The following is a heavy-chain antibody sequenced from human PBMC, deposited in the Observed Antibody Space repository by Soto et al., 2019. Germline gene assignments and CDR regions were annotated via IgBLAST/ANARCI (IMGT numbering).Heavy chain of an antibody. CDR2: ISYDGSNK. D-gene: IGHD6-13*01. J-gene: IGHJ6*02. CDR1: GFTFSSYA. V-gene: IGHV3-30-3*01. Sequence: GGSRRLSCAASGFTFSSYAMHWVRQAPGKGLEWVAVISYDGSNKYYADSVKGRFTISRDNSKNTLYLQMNSLRAEDTAVYYCARDVGSSSWSLHYYYYGMDVWGQGTTVTVSS. CDR3: ARDVGSSSWSLHYYYYGMDV.